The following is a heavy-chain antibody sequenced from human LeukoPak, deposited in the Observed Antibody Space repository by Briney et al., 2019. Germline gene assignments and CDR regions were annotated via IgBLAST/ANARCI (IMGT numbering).Heavy chain of an antibody. CDR2: IASDGSST. Sequence: GGSLRLSCAASGITFSGYWMHWVRQAPGKGPVWVSRIASDGSSTRYADSVKGRFTISRDNAKNTLYLQMNSLRAEDTAVYYCARDSVAGLDYWGQGTLVTVSS. CDR3: ARDSVAGLDY. CDR1: GITFSGYW. D-gene: IGHD6-19*01. J-gene: IGHJ4*02. V-gene: IGHV3-74*01.